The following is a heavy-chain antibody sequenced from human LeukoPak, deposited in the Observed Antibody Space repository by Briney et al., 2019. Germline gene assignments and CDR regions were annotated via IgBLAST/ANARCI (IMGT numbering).Heavy chain of an antibody. CDR3: ARGYWFYFDY. J-gene: IGHJ4*02. CDR2: IYISGRT. V-gene: IGHV4-61*02. CDR1: GDSISSGSYY. Sequence: PSETLSLTCTVSGDSISSGSYYWSWIRQPAGKGLEWIGRIYISGRTTYNPSLKSRVTISADTSKNHFSLKLISVTAADTAVYFCARGYWFYFDYWGQGTLVTVSS. D-gene: IGHD2-8*02.